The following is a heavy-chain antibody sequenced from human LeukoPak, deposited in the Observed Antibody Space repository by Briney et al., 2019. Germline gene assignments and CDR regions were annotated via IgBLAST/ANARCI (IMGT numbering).Heavy chain of an antibody. V-gene: IGHV3-30*18. CDR3: AKDRSSSGGYYHYYVMDV. J-gene: IGHJ6*02. Sequence: GGSLRLSCEASGFTFSSYGMQWVRQAPGKGLEWVALMSYDGSNRYYADSVKGRFTISRDNSKNTLYLQMNTLRAEDTAVYYCAKDRSSSGGYYHYYVMDVWGQGTMVTVSS. CDR2: MSYDGSNR. CDR1: GFTFSSYG. D-gene: IGHD6-6*01.